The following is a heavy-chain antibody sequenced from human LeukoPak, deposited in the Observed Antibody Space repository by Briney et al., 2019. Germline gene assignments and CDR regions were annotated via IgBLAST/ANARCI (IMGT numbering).Heavy chain of an antibody. CDR2: IYYSGST. D-gene: IGHD3-22*01. Sequence: KPSETLSLTCTVSGGSISSYYWSWIRQPPGKGLEWIGYIYYSGSTNYNPSLKSRVTISVDTSKNQFSLKLSSVTAADTAVYYCARTNSSGYFLNYYYYGMDVWGQGTTVTVSS. V-gene: IGHV4-59*01. CDR1: GGSISSYY. J-gene: IGHJ6*02. CDR3: ARTNSSGYFLNYYYYGMDV.